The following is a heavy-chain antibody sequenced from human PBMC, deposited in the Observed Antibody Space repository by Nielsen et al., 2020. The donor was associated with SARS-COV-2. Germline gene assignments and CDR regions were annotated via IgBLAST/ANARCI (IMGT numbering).Heavy chain of an antibody. Sequence: GESLKISCAASGFTFSNYGMNWVRQTPGKGLAWVAHINSDGSKANYAESVKGRFTISRDNAENTQFLHMNSLRADDTAVYYCVRVRDDGYYYDTGPYDHWGQGTLVTVSS. CDR1: GFTFSNYG. CDR2: INSDGSKA. CDR3: VRVRDDGYYYDTGPYDH. D-gene: IGHD3-16*01. V-gene: IGHV3-74*01. J-gene: IGHJ4*02.